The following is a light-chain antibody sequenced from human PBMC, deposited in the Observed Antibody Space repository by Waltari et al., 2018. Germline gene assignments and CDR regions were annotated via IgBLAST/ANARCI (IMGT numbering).Light chain of an antibody. CDR2: AAS. CDR3: QQSYTTPWT. CDR1: QTISGY. J-gene: IGKJ1*01. V-gene: IGKV1-39*01. Sequence: DIQMTQSPSSLSASVGDRITITCRAGQTISGYLNWYQQKSGIAPKLLIYAASSLQSGVPSRFSGSGSGTDFTLTINSLQPEASATYYCQQSYTTPWTFGQGTKVEVK.